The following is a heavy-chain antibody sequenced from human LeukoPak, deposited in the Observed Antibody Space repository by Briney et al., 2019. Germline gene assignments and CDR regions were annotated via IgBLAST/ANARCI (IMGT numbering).Heavy chain of an antibody. CDR1: GYTFTSYG. CDR2: ISAYNGNT. Sequence: ASVKVSCKASGYTFTSYGISWVRQAPGQGLEWVGWISAYNGNTNHAQKVQGRVTMTTDTSTSTAYMELRSLRSDDTAVYYCAKGSKWEHLDYWGQGTLVTVSS. D-gene: IGHD1-26*01. J-gene: IGHJ4*02. V-gene: IGHV1-18*01. CDR3: AKGSKWEHLDY.